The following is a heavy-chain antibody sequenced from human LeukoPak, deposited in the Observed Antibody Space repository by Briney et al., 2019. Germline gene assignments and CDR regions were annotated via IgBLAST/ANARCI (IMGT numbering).Heavy chain of an antibody. J-gene: IGHJ6*02. Sequence: GGSLRLSCAASGFTFSSYAMSWVRQAPGKGLEWVSAISGSGGSTYYADSVKGRFTISRVNSKNTLYLQMNSLRAEDTAVYYCANIHYYYYYGMDVWGQGTTVTVSS. CDR1: GFTFSSYA. CDR3: ANIHYYYYYGMDV. V-gene: IGHV3-23*01. CDR2: ISGSGGST.